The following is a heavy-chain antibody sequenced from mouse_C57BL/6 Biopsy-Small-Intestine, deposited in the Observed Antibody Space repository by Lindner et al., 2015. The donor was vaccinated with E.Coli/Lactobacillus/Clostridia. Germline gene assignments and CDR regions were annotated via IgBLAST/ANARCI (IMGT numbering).Heavy chain of an antibody. CDR1: GYTFTEYT. CDR2: IYPTSGNT. CDR3: AREYYGTSLYFAMDY. V-gene: IGHV1-81*01. D-gene: IGHD1-1*01. J-gene: IGHJ4*01. Sequence: VQLQESGAELVKPGASVKLSCKASGYTFTEYTIHWVKQRTGQGLEWIGEIYPTSGNTFYNEKFKGKATLTADRSSSTAYMEVRSLTSEDSAVYFCAREYYGTSLYFAMDYWGQGTSVTVSS.